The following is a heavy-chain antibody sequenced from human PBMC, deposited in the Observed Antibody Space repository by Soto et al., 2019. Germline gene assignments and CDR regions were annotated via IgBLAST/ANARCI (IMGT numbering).Heavy chain of an antibody. J-gene: IGHJ4*02. CDR2: ISYDGSNK. D-gene: IGHD2-15*01. V-gene: IGHV3-30-3*01. CDR1: GFTFSSYA. Sequence: PGGSLRLSCAASGFTFSSYAMHWVRQAPGKGLEWVAVISYDGSNKYYADSVKGRFTISRDNSKNTLYLQMDSLRAEDTAVYYCAREREDTYYFDYWGQGTLVTVSS. CDR3: AREREDTYYFDY.